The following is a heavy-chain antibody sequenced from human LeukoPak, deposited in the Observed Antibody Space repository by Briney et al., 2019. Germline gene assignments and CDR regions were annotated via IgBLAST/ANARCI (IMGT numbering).Heavy chain of an antibody. CDR1: GLTFSNYG. CDR2: KSYDGNNK. J-gene: IGHJ4*02. D-gene: IGHD3-10*01. CDR3: ARVRRGYGEDY. Sequence: GGSLRLSCAASGLTFSNYGMRWVRQAPGKGLEWVALKSYDGNNKYYADSVKGRFTISRDNAKNSLYLQMNSLRAEDTAVYYCARVRRGYGEDYWGQGTLVTVSS. V-gene: IGHV3-30*03.